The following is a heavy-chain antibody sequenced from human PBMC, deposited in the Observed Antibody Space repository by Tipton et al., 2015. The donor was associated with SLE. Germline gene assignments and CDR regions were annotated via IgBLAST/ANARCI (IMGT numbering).Heavy chain of an antibody. Sequence: LRLSCAVSGYSISSGYYWGWIRQPPGKGLEWIGSINHSGSTYYNPSLKSRVTISVDTSKNQFSLKLSSVTAADTAVYYCARELDSPSALWGQGTLVTVSS. V-gene: IGHV4-38-2*02. CDR3: ARELDSPSAL. D-gene: IGHD3-22*01. J-gene: IGHJ4*02. CDR1: GYSISSGYY. CDR2: INHSGST.